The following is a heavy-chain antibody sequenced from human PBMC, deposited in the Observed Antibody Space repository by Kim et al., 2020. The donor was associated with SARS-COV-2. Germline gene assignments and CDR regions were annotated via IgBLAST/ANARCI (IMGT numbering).Heavy chain of an antibody. V-gene: IGHV3-23*01. CDR3: AKVGSVADTGDAFDF. D-gene: IGHD6-19*01. J-gene: IGHJ3*01. CDR2: LTGGGGGT. Sequence: GGSRLSCAASGFTFSSYAMSWVRQAPGKGLKWVSSLTGGGGGTFYADSVKGRFTISRDNSKNTLYLQMDSLTVDDTALYYCAKVGSVADTGDAFDFWGQGTMVTVSS. CDR1: GFTFSSYA.